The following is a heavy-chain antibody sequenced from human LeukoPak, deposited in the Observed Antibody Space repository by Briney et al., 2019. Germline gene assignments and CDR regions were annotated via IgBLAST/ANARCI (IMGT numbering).Heavy chain of an antibody. CDR2: ISSSGNYM. CDR1: GFTVSSNY. V-gene: IGHV3-21*01. J-gene: IGHJ4*02. CDR3: ARVAGVAKLDY. Sequence: GGSLRLSCAASGFTVSSNYMSWVRQAPGKGLEWVSSISSSGNYMYYADSVKGRFTISRDNAKNSLYLQINSLRAEDTALYYCARVAGVAKLDYWGQGTLVTVSS.